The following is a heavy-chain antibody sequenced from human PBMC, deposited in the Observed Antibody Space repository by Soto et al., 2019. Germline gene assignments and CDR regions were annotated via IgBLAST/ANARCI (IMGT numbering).Heavy chain of an antibody. CDR2: IIPIFGTA. V-gene: IGHV1-69*13. CDR3: AIRVGATKNYYYGMDV. D-gene: IGHD1-26*01. Sequence: ASVKVSCKASGGTFSSYAISWVRQAPGQGLEWMGGIIPIFGTANYAQKFQGRVTVTADESTSTAYMELSSLRSEDTAVYYCAIRVGATKNYYYGMDVWGQGTTVTAP. J-gene: IGHJ6*02. CDR1: GGTFSSYA.